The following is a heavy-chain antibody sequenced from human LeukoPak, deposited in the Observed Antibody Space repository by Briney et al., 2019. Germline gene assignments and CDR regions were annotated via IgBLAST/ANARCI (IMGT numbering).Heavy chain of an antibody. CDR3: ARGPPPDFDC. CDR1: GDSISSYY. CDR2: IHPSGST. Sequence: SETLSLTCTVSGDSISSYYWSWIRQPAGKGLEWIGRIHPSGSTNYNPSFKSRLTLSVDTSKNQFSLKLSSVTAADTAVYYCARGPPPDFDCWGRGTLVTVSS. J-gene: IGHJ4*02. V-gene: IGHV4-4*07.